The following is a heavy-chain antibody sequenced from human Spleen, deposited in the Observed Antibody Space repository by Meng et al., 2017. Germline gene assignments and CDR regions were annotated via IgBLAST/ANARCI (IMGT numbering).Heavy chain of an antibody. V-gene: IGHV1-8*03. J-gene: IGHJ4*02. Sequence: ASVKVTRKASGYTFTSYDINWVRQATGQGREWMGGMNTNSGNTGYPQKFQSRVTITRNTSISTAYMELSSLRSDDTAKYYCVKDEDIAAAGKLFGDYWGQGTLVTVSS. CDR1: GYTFTSYD. CDR2: MNTNSGNT. CDR3: VKDEDIAAAGKLFGDY. D-gene: IGHD6-25*01.